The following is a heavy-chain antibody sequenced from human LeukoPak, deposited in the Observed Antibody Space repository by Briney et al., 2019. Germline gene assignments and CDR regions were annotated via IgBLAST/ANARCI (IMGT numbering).Heavy chain of an antibody. CDR1: GYTFTGYY. Sequence: ASVKVSCKASGYTFTGYYMHWVRQAPGQGLEWMGWINPNSGGTNYAQKFQGRVTMTRDTSISTAYMELSRLRSDDTAVYYCVLFSGIAAVGVDYWGQGTLVTVSS. CDR3: VLFSGIAAVGVDY. D-gene: IGHD6-13*01. CDR2: INPNSGGT. J-gene: IGHJ4*02. V-gene: IGHV1-2*02.